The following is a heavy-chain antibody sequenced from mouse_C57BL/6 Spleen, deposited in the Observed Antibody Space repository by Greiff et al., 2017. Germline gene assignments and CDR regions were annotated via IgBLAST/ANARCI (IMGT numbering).Heavy chain of an antibody. V-gene: IGHV5-17*01. CDR3: ARDSSGYDYYAMDY. D-gene: IGHD3-2*02. CDR1: GFTFSDYG. CDR2: ISSGSSTI. J-gene: IGHJ4*01. Sequence: EVKLMESGGGLVKPGGSLKLSCAASGFTFSDYGMHWVRQAPEKGLEWVAYISSGSSTIYYADTVKGRFTISRDNAKNTLFLQMTSLRSEDTAMYYCARDSSGYDYYAMDYWGQGTSVTVSS.